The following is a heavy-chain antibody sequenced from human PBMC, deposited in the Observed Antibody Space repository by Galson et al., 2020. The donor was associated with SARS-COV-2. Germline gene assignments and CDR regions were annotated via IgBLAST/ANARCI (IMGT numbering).Heavy chain of an antibody. V-gene: IGHV3-23*01. CDR3: AKHWGDFYYGMDV. J-gene: IGHJ6*02. CDR2: ISGSGGNT. CDR1: GFSFSSYA. D-gene: IGHD7-27*01. Sequence: GEALKISCAASGFSFSSYAMSWVRQAPGEGLEWGSGISGSGGNTFYAESVKGRFTISRDNSKNRLYLQMNSLRAEDTAVYYCAKHWGDFYYGMDVWGQGTTVPVSS.